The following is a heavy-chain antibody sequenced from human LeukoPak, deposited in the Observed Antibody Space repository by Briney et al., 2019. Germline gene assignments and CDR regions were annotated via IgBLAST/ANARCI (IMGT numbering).Heavy chain of an antibody. CDR2: ISGSGGST. CDR1: GFTFSSYA. D-gene: IGHD6-19*01. V-gene: IGHV3-23*01. Sequence: GGSLRLSCAASGFTFSSYAMSWVRQAPGKRRERVSGISGSGGSTYYADSVKGRFIISRDHSKNTLYLQMNSLRAEDTAVYYCAKGSYSSGWDSWGQGTLVTVSS. CDR3: AKGSYSSGWDS. J-gene: IGHJ4*02.